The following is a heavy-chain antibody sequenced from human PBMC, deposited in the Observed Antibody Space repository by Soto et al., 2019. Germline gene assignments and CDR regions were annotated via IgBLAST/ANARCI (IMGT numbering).Heavy chain of an antibody. J-gene: IGHJ5*02. Sequence: ASVKVSCKASGYTFTSSGISWVRQAPGQGLEWMGWISAYNGNTNYAQKLQGRVTMTTDTSTSTAYMELRSLRSDDTAVYYCARDGNGKYYDSNWFDPWGQGTLVTVS. D-gene: IGHD3-22*01. CDR3: ARDGNGKYYDSNWFDP. CDR2: ISAYNGNT. V-gene: IGHV1-18*01. CDR1: GYTFTSSG.